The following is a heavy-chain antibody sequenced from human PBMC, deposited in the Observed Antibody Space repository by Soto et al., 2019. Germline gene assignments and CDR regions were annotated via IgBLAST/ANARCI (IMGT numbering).Heavy chain of an antibody. V-gene: IGHV3-74*01. CDR3: ARESLRGSSYGFDY. CDR2: INSDGSNT. D-gene: IGHD5-18*01. CDR1: GFTLSSHR. J-gene: IGHJ4*02. Sequence: GGSPRLSCAASGFTLSSHRLHWVRQGPGKGLVWVSRINSDGSNTDYADSVKGRFTISRDNARNTLYLQMNSLRAEDTAVYYCARESLRGSSYGFDYWGQGTLVTVSS.